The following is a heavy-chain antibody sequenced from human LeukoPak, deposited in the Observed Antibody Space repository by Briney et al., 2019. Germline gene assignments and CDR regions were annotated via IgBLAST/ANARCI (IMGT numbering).Heavy chain of an antibody. CDR2: INHSGST. CDR3: ARGELRYFDWLRY. D-gene: IGHD3-9*01. CDR1: GFTFSSYA. Sequence: PGGSLRLSCAASGFTFSSYAMSWIRQPPGKGLEWIGEINHSGSTNYNPSLKSRVTISVDTSKNQFSLKLSSVTAADTAVYYCARGELRYFDWLRYWGQGTLVTVSS. V-gene: IGHV4-34*01. J-gene: IGHJ4*02.